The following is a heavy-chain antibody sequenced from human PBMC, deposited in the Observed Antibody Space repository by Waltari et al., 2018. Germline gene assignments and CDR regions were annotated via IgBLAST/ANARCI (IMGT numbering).Heavy chain of an antibody. CDR1: GYTFTGYY. J-gene: IGHJ5*02. CDR2: INPNSGGT. Sequence: GKKPGASVKVSCKASGYTFTGYYMHWVRQAPGQGLEWMGWINPNSGGTNYAQMFQGRVTMTRDTSISTAYMELSRLRSDDTAVYYCARDRITMVRGVKDWFDPWGQGTLVTVSS. CDR3: ARDRITMVRGVKDWFDP. V-gene: IGHV1-2*02. D-gene: IGHD3-10*01.